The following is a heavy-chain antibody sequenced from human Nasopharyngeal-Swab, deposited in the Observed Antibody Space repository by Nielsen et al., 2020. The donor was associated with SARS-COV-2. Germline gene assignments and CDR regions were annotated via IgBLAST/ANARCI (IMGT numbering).Heavy chain of an antibody. CDR2: IYHSGST. D-gene: IGHD1-1*01. V-gene: IGHV4-38-2*01. Sequence: GSLRLSCAVSGYSISSGYYWGWIRQPPGKGLEWIGSIYHSGSTYYNPSLKSRVTISVDPSKNQFSLKLSSVTAADTAVYYCARHGFRQLERFLMAFDIWGQGTMVTVSS. CDR1: GYSISSGYY. J-gene: IGHJ3*02. CDR3: ARHGFRQLERFLMAFDI.